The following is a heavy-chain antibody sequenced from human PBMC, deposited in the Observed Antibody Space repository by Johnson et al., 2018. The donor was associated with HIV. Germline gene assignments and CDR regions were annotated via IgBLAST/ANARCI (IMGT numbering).Heavy chain of an antibody. CDR2: FYRNGGSA. D-gene: IGHD2-2*01. J-gene: IGHJ3*02. Sequence: EMQLVESGGGVVQPGGSLRLSCVASGFTLDDYDMSWVRQTPGKGLEWVSGFYRNGGSAGYAASVKGRFTISRDNAENSLYLQMNSLTAEDTAVYYCSSRPHGSGRPLDIWGQGTLVTFSS. V-gene: IGHV3-20*04. CDR3: SSRPHGSGRPLDI. CDR1: GFTLDDYD.